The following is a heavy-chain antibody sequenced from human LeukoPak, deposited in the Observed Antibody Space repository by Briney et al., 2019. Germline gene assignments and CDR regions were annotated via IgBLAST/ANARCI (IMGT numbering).Heavy chain of an antibody. Sequence: ASVKVSCKASGYTFTSYDMHWVRQAPGQGLEWMGLINAGNGNTKYSQKFQGRVTITRDTSTSTAYMELSSLRSEDTAVYYCASRYSSGWYLPDAFDIWGQGTMVTVSS. CDR2: INAGNGNT. V-gene: IGHV1-3*01. J-gene: IGHJ3*02. CDR3: ASRYSSGWYLPDAFDI. CDR1: GYTFTSYD. D-gene: IGHD6-19*01.